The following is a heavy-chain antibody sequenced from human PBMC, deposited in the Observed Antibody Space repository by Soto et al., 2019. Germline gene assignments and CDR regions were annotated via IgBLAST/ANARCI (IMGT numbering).Heavy chain of an antibody. CDR3: APLTGV. V-gene: IGHV3-72*01. Sequence: EVQLVESGGGLVQPGGSLRLSCAASGFTLRVHYMDWVRQAPGKGLEWVGRSRNKANSYTTDYAASVKGRFTISRDDSKNSLYLQMNSLKTEDTAVYYCAPLTGVWGQGTLVTVSS. CDR2: SRNKANSYTT. J-gene: IGHJ1*01. D-gene: IGHD2-8*01. CDR1: GFTLRVHY.